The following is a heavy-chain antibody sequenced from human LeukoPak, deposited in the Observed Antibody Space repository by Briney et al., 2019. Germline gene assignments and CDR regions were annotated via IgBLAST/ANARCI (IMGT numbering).Heavy chain of an antibody. CDR2: INHSGST. D-gene: IGHD6-13*01. J-gene: IGHJ4*02. CDR3: ARGGKQQLSAYFDS. CDR1: GGSFSGYY. V-gene: IGHV4-34*01. Sequence: SETLSLTCAVYGGSFSGYYWSWIRQPPGKGLEWIGEINHSGSTNYNPSLKSRVTISVDTSKNQFSLKLSSVTAADTAVYYCARGGKQQLSAYFDSWGQGTLVTVSS.